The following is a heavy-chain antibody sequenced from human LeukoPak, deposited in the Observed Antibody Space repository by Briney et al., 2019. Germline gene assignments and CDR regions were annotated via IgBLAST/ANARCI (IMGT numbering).Heavy chain of an antibody. J-gene: IGHJ6*02. Sequence: GGSLRLSCAASGFTFSSYSMNWVRQAPGKGLEWVSSISSSSSYIYYADSVKGRFTISGDNAKNSLYLQMNSLRAEDTAVYYCARDTYYYDSSGYPPYYYYYYGMDVWGQGTTVTVSS. CDR1: GFTFSSYS. CDR3: ARDTYYYDSSGYPPYYYYYYGMDV. CDR2: ISSSSSYI. D-gene: IGHD3-22*01. V-gene: IGHV3-21*01.